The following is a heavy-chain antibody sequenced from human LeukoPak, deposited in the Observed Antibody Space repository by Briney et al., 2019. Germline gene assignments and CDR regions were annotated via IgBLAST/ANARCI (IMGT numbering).Heavy chain of an antibody. CDR3: ARQDFIGFGESTKYYYYYTDV. D-gene: IGHD3-10*01. Sequence: SETLSLTCTLSGYSISSDYYWGWIRQPPGKGLEWIGSIEHSGSIYYSPSLKSRVTISVETSKNQFSLKLSSVTAADTAVYYCARQDFIGFGESTKYYYYYTDVWGKGTTVTISS. CDR1: GYSISSDYY. J-gene: IGHJ6*03. CDR2: IEHSGSI. V-gene: IGHV4-38-2*02.